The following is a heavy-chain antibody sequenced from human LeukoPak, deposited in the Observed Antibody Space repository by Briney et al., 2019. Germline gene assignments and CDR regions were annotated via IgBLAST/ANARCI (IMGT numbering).Heavy chain of an antibody. CDR1: GFTFSSYS. CDR2: ISSSSSTI. D-gene: IGHD3-22*01. Sequence: GGSLRLSCAASGFTFSSYSMNWVRQAPGKGLEWVSYISSSSSTIYYADSVKGRFTISRDNAKNSLYLQMNSLRAEDTAVCYCARDFAYDSSGYYWGTKPALPYDYWGQGPLVTVSS. J-gene: IGHJ4*02. CDR3: ARDFAYDSSGYYWGTKPALPYDY. V-gene: IGHV3-48*01.